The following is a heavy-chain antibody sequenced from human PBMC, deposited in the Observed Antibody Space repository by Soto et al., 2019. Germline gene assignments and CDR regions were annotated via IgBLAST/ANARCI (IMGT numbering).Heavy chain of an antibody. D-gene: IGHD3-22*01. J-gene: IGHJ6*01. CDR3: ARVSXNYYDSSGPTYYYGMDV. Sequence: PSTTLSLNCAISGDSVFSNTDAWNWIRQSPSRGLEWLGRTYYRSKWYNDYAVSVKSRITINPDTSKNQFSLQLNSVTPEDTAVYYCARVSXNYYDSSGPTYYYGMDVWGQGTAV. CDR2: TYYRSKWYN. CDR1: GDSVFSNTDA. V-gene: IGHV6-1*01.